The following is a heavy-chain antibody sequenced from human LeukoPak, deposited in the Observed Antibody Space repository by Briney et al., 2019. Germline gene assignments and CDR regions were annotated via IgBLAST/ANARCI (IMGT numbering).Heavy chain of an antibody. CDR1: GGTFTNYA. CDR2: IIPMYGRG. D-gene: IGHD3-16*01. V-gene: IGHV1-69*13. CDR3: ARGQSSLGSPYYFDY. Sequence: SVKVSCKASGGTFTNYAISWVRQAPGQGLEWMGGIIPMYGRGNYAQKFQGRVTITADESTSTVYMELRSLTSEDTAVYYCARGQSSLGSPYYFDYWGQGTLVTVSS. J-gene: IGHJ4*02.